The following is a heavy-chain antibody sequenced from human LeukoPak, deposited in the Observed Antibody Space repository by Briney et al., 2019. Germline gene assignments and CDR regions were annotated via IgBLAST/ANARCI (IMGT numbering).Heavy chain of an antibody. Sequence: PSETLSLTRNVSVGSLSSYSWSWMWQPPGKGLAWIGYMYYSGGANYNPPLKSGVTLSHDTSQNQFSLKLRSVTAADTAVYYCARHWGTSGGLDAFDLWGQGTMVTVS. D-gene: IGHD3-10*01. CDR2: MYYSGGA. J-gene: IGHJ3*01. CDR1: VGSLSSYS. CDR3: ARHWGTSGGLDAFDL. V-gene: IGHV4-59*08.